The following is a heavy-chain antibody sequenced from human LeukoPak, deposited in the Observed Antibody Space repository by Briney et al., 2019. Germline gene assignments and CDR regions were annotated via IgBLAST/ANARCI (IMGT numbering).Heavy chain of an antibody. CDR3: AKRTPYRSGLYYFDY. CDR1: GVTLSIYG. Sequence: GGALRLSCAASGVTLSIYGMSGVRQWPGGGGEWGSTINGGRDTSYADSVKGRFTISRDNSQNTLYLHMNSLRAEDTAAYYCAKRTPYRSGLYYFDYWGRGTLVTVSS. J-gene: IGHJ4*02. D-gene: IGHD6-19*01. V-gene: IGHV3-23*01. CDR2: INGGRDT.